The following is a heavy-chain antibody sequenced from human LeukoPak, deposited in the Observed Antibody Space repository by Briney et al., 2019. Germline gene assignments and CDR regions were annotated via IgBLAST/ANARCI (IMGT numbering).Heavy chain of an antibody. Sequence: SETLSLTCTVSGGSISSSSYYWGWIRQPPGKGLEWIGSIYYSGSTYYNPSLKSRVTISVDTSKNQFSLKLSSVTAADAAVYYCARPSGGDVLRYFDWFPFHYWGQGTLVTVSS. CDR3: ARPSGGDVLRYFDWFPFHY. D-gene: IGHD3-9*01. J-gene: IGHJ4*02. V-gene: IGHV4-39*01. CDR2: IYYSGST. CDR1: GGSISSSSYY.